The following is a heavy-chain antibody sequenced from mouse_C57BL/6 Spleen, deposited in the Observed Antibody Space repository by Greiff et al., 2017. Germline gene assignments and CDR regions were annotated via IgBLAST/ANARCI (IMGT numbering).Heavy chain of an antibody. Sequence: QVQLQQSGAELVRPGSSVKLSCKASGYTFTSYWMHWVKQRPIQGLEWIGNIDPSDSETHYNQKFKDKATLTVDKSSSTAYMQLSSLTSEDSAVYYCARLQITTVVATDYWGQGTTLTVSS. CDR1: GYTFTSYW. V-gene: IGHV1-52*01. D-gene: IGHD1-1*01. CDR2: IDPSDSET. J-gene: IGHJ2*01. CDR3: ARLQITTVVATDY.